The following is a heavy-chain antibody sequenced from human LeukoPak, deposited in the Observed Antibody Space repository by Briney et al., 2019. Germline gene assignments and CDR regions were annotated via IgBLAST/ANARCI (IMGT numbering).Heavy chain of an antibody. V-gene: IGHV4-38-2*02. CDR2: IYHSGST. CDR1: GYSISSGYY. D-gene: IGHD5-18*01. Sequence: SETLSLTCTVSGYSISSGYYWGWIRQPPGKGLEWIGSIYHSGSTYYNPSLKSRVTISVDTSKNQFSLKLSSVTAADTAVYYCARDRGYSYGSGYYMDVWGKGTTVTVSS. J-gene: IGHJ6*03. CDR3: ARDRGYSYGSGYYMDV.